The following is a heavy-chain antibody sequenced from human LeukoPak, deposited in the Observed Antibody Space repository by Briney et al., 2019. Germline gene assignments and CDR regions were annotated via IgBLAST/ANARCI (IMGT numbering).Heavy chain of an antibody. CDR1: GFTFSHYD. Sequence: PGGSLRLSCAASGFTFSHYDMGWVRQAPGKGLEWVSAVSGSGGSTYYADSVKGRFTISRDNSRDTLYLEMDSLRGDDTAVYYCAKGAWGDHWGQGTLVTVSS. D-gene: IGHD2-21*01. J-gene: IGHJ4*02. CDR2: VSGSGGST. CDR3: AKGAWGDH. V-gene: IGHV3-23*01.